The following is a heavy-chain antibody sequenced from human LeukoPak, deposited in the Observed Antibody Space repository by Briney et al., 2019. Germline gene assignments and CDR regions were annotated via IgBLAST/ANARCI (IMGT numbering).Heavy chain of an antibody. D-gene: IGHD6-19*01. CDR3: ARNSSITVADKKYSYMDV. CDR2: IYYSGST. Sequence: PSETLSLTCAVSGGYISSNYWGWIRQPPGKGLEWIGSIYYSGSTTYNPSLKSRVTISVDTSKNQFSLRLSSVTAADTAVYFCARNSSITVADKKYSYMDVWGKGTTVTVSS. V-gene: IGHV4-39*01. J-gene: IGHJ6*03. CDR1: GGYISSNY.